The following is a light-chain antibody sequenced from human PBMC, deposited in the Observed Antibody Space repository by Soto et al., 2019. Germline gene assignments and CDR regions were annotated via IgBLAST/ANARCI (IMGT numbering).Light chain of an antibody. CDR2: EVN. J-gene: IGLJ1*01. CDR1: SSDVGSYNL. V-gene: IGLV2-23*02. Sequence: QSALTQPASVSGSPGQSITISCTGTSSDVGSYNLVSRYQHHPDEAPKLIIYEVNKRPSGVSNRFSGSKSGNTASLTISGLQAEDEADYYCCSYAGSSSLYVFGSGTKVTVL. CDR3: CSYAGSSSLYV.